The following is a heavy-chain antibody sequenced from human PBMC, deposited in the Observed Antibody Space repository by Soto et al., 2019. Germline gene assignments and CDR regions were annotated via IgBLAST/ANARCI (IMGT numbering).Heavy chain of an antibody. CDR2: INHSGST. CDR3: ARRRVYSNYFDY. D-gene: IGHD4-4*01. V-gene: IGHV4-34*01. Sequence: SETLSLTCAGYGGSFSGYYWSWIRQPPGKGLEWIGEINHSGSTNYNPSLKSRVTISVDTSKNQFSLKLSSVTAADTAVYYCARRRVYSNYFDYWGQGTLVTVSS. CDR1: GGSFSGYY. J-gene: IGHJ4*02.